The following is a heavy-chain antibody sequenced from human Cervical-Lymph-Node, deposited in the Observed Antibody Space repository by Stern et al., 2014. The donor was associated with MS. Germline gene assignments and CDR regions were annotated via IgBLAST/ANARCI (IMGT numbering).Heavy chain of an antibody. J-gene: IGHJ4*02. D-gene: IGHD4-11*01. CDR1: GYTFTTPNYG. CDR3: ARERLRDFNDYHFDS. V-gene: IGHV1-18*01. Sequence: QVQLVQSGPEVRQPGASVRVSCKASGYTFTTPNYGIAWVRAAPGRALEWMGWTSSYNGNTVYAQKLQDRVTMTTDTSTSTAYMELRSLRSDDTAFYYCARERLRDFNDYHFDSWGQGTLVTVSS. CDR2: TSSYNGNT.